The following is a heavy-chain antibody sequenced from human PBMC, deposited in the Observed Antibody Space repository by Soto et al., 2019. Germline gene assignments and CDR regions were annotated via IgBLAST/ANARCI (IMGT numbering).Heavy chain of an antibody. J-gene: IGHJ4*02. CDR3: ARERQYEPLLY. Sequence: QVQLVQSGAEVKKPGASVKVYCRASGFTFSNYGITWVRQAPGQGLEWMGWVSAYNRKTDMAQKFEDRVTLTTDTATQTPYLELRGLRSDDTAVYFCARERQYEPLLYWGQGTLVTVSS. V-gene: IGHV1-18*04. D-gene: IGHD2-2*01. CDR1: GFTFSNYG. CDR2: VSAYNRKT.